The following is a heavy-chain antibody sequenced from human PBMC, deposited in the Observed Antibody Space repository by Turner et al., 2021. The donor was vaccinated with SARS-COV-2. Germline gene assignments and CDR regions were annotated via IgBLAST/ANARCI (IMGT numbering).Heavy chain of an antibody. CDR2: IIPIFGTA. J-gene: IGHJ6*02. V-gene: IGHV1-69*01. Sequence: QVQLVQSGAEVKKPGSSVKVSCKASGGTFNSYAISWVRQAPGQGLEWMGGIIPIFGTANYAQKFQGRVTITADESTSTAYMELSSLRSEDTAVYYCAVVPAAKTRGYYYGMDVWGQGTTVTVSS. CDR1: GGTFNSYA. CDR3: AVVPAAKTRGYYYGMDV. D-gene: IGHD2-2*01.